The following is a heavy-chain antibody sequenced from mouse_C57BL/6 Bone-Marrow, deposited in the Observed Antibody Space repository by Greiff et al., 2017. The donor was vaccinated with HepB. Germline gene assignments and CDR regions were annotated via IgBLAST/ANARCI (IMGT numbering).Heavy chain of an antibody. CDR1: GYSITSGYY. V-gene: IGHV3-6*01. D-gene: IGHD2-2*01. J-gene: IGHJ3*01. CDR3: ARGLGVTTSEFAY. CDR2: ISYDGSN. Sequence: EVKVEESGPGLVKPSQSLSLTCSVTGYSITSGYYWNWIRQFPGNKLEWMGYISYDGSNNYNPSLKNRISITRDTSKNQFFLKLNSVTTEDTATYYCARGLGVTTSEFAYWGQGTLVTVSA.